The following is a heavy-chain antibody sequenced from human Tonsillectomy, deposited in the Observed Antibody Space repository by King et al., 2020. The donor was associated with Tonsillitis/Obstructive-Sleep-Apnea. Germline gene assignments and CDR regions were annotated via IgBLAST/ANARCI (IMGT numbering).Heavy chain of an antibody. Sequence: LQLQESGPGLVKPSETLSLTCTVSGGSISSSSYYWGWIRQPPGKGLEWIGSIYYSGSTYYNPSLKSRVTMSVDTSKNQFSLKLSPVTATDTAVYYCARRDYSSGWYYFDYTGQGTPVTVSS. D-gene: IGHD6-19*01. V-gene: IGHV4-39*01. CDR1: GGSISSSSYY. J-gene: IGHJ4*02. CDR2: IYYSGST. CDR3: ARRDYSSGWYYFDY.